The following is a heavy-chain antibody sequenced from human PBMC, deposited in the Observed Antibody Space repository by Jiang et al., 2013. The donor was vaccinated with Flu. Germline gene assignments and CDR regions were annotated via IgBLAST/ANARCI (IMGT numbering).Heavy chain of an antibody. D-gene: IGHD6-19*01. CDR2: IRSKANSYAT. Sequence: VQLVESGGGLVQPGGSLKLSCAASGFTFSGSAMHWVRQASGKGLEWVGRIRSKANSYATAYAASVKGRFTISRDDSKNTAYPQMNSLKTEDTAVYYCTRLAVAGLSWGDYWGQGTLVTVSS. CDR1: GFTFSGSA. J-gene: IGHJ4*02. V-gene: IGHV3-73*01. CDR3: TRLAVAGLSWGDY.